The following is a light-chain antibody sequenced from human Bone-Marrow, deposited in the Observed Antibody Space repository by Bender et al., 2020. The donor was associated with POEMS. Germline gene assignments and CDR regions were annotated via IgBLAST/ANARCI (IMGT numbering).Light chain of an antibody. J-gene: IGLJ3*02. CDR2: EDN. CDR3: HSYARDNLWV. Sequence: SYGLTQPPSVSVSPGHTANITCSGDQLGDQYASWYQLKPGQSPVLVIYEDNKRPSGIPERFSGSKSGNTASLTISGLQAEDESTYYCHSYARDNLWVFGSGTQLTVL. CDR1: QLGDQY. V-gene: IGLV3-1*01.